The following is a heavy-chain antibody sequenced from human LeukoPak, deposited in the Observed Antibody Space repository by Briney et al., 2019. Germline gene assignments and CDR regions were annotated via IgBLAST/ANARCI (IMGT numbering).Heavy chain of an antibody. CDR3: ARSTGTLDYDFWSGYQHYYYYGMDV. CDR2: IYTSGST. V-gene: IGHV4-4*07. Sequence: SETLSLTCTVSGGSISSYYWSWIRQPAGKGLEWIGRIYTSGSTNYNPSFKSRVTMSVDTSKNQFSLKLSSVTAADTAVYYCARSTGTLDYDFWSGYQHYYYYGMDVWGQGTTVTVSS. J-gene: IGHJ6*02. CDR1: GGSISSYY. D-gene: IGHD3-3*01.